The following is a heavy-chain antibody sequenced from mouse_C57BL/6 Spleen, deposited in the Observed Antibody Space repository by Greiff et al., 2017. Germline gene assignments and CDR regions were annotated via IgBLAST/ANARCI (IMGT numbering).Heavy chain of an antibody. V-gene: IGHV1-9*01. CDR1: GYTFTGYW. J-gene: IGHJ4*01. D-gene: IGHD2-4*01. Sequence: QVQLQQSGAELMKPGASVKLSCKATGYTFTGYWLEWVKQRPGHGLEWIGEMFPGCGSTNYSEQFKGKATLTADTSSNTAYMQLSSLTTEDSAIYYCARSDYGYAMDYWGQGTSVTVSS. CDR2: MFPGCGST. CDR3: ARSDYGYAMDY.